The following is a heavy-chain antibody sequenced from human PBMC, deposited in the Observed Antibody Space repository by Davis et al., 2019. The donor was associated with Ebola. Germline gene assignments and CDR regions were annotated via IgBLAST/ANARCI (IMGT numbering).Heavy chain of an antibody. J-gene: IGHJ4*02. CDR3: AKGIEGCGPECYILGY. CDR1: GFTLSSYG. CDR2: ISPDGEKR. Sequence: PGGSLRLSCAASGFTLSSYGIHWVRQAPGKGLEWVALISPDGEKRRFANSVQGRFSISRDNSKNTLYLQMDSLRTEDTAVYYCAKGIEGCGPECYILGYWGQGTVVTVSS. D-gene: IGHD1-26*01. V-gene: IGHV3-30*18.